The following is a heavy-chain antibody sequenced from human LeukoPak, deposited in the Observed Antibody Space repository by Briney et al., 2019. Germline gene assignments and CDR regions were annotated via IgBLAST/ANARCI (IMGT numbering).Heavy chain of an antibody. CDR3: AKDSKIVGATFRSYHYMDV. CDR2: ISAYNGNT. J-gene: IGHJ6*03. Sequence: ASVKVSCKASGYTFTSYGISWVRQAPGQGLEWMGWISAYNGNTNYAQKLQGRVTMTTDTSTSTAYMELRSLRAEDTAVYYCAKDSKIVGATFRSYHYMDVWGKGTAVTVSS. D-gene: IGHD1-26*01. V-gene: IGHV1-18*01. CDR1: GYTFTSYG.